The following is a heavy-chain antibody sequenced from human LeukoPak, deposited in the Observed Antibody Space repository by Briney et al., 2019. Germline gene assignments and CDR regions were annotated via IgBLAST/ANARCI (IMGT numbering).Heavy chain of an antibody. CDR3: ATVYCTNGVCFSGAFDI. V-gene: IGHV1-3*01. D-gene: IGHD2-8*01. J-gene: IGHJ3*02. CDR1: GYTFTSYA. CDR2: INAGNGNT. Sequence: ASVKVSCKASGYTFTSYAMHWVRQAPGQRLEWMGWINAGNGNTKYSQKFQGRVTMTEDTSTDTAYMELSSLRSEDTAVYYCATVYCTNGVCFSGAFDIWGQGTMVTVSS.